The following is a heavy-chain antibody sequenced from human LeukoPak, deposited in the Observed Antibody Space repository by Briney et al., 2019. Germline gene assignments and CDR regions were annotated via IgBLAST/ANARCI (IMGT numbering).Heavy chain of an antibody. CDR3: ARGGEQQLGAFDI. CDR2: IYHSGST. D-gene: IGHD6-13*01. V-gene: IGHV4-38-2*02. Sequence: SETLSLTCTVSGYSISSGYYWGWIRQPPGKGLEWIGSIYHSGSTYYNPSLKSRVTISVDTSKNQFSLKLSSVTAADTAVYYCARGGEQQLGAFDIWGQGTMVTVSS. J-gene: IGHJ3*02. CDR1: GYSISSGYY.